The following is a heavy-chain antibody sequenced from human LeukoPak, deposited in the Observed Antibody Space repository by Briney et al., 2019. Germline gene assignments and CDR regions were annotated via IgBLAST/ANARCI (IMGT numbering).Heavy chain of an antibody. Sequence: ASVKVSCKASGYTFTSYGISWARQAPGQWLEWMGWINPNSGGTNYAQKFQGRVTMTRDTSISTAYMELSSLRSEDTAVYYCARGREWELPYFDYWGQGTLVTVSS. J-gene: IGHJ4*02. V-gene: IGHV1-2*02. CDR3: ARGREWELPYFDY. CDR2: INPNSGGT. CDR1: GYTFTSYG. D-gene: IGHD1-26*01.